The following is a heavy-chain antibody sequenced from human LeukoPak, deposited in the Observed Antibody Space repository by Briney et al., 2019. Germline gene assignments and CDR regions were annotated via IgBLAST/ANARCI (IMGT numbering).Heavy chain of an antibody. V-gene: IGHV4-61*02. Sequence: PSQTLSLTCTVSGGSISSGSYYWSWIRQPAGKGLEWIGRIYTSGSTNYNPSLKSRVTISVDTSKNQFSLKLSSVTAADTAVYYCARGTGTRIHYYYYMYVWGKRTTVTVSS. D-gene: IGHD1-7*01. CDR3: ARGTGTRIHYYYYMYV. CDR1: GGSISSGSYY. CDR2: IYTSGST. J-gene: IGHJ6*03.